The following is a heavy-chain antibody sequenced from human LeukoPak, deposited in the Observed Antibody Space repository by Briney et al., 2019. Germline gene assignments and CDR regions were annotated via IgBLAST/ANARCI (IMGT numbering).Heavy chain of an antibody. D-gene: IGHD3-16*01. J-gene: IGHJ6*02. Sequence: QPGGSLRLSCVASGFTFSTYAMSWVRQASGKGLEWVASINHNGNVNYYVDSVKGRFTISRDNAKNSLYLQMSNLRAEDTAVYFCARGGGLDVWGQGATVTVSS. CDR1: GFTFSTYA. CDR2: INHNGNVN. CDR3: ARGGGLDV. V-gene: IGHV3-7*03.